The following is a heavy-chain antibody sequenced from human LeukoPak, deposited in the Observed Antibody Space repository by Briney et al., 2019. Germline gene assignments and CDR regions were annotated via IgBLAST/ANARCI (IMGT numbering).Heavy chain of an antibody. D-gene: IGHD3-16*02. CDR3: ARALVGPFDY. J-gene: IGHJ4*02. V-gene: IGHV3-30*04. CDR1: GFTSSSYA. Sequence: PGGSLRLSCAASGFTSSSYAMHWVRQAPGKGLEWVAVISYDGSNKYYADSVKSRFTISRDNSKNTLYLQMNSLRAEDTAVYYCARALVGPFDYWGQGTLVTVSS. CDR2: ISYDGSNK.